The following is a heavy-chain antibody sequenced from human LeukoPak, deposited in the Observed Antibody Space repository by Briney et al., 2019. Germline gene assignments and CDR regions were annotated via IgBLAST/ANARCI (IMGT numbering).Heavy chain of an antibody. J-gene: IGHJ6*02. V-gene: IGHV4-59*01. D-gene: IGHD5-24*01. CDR2: IYYSGST. CDR1: GGSISSYY. CDR3: ARDRDYYGMDV. Sequence: SETLSLTCTVSGGSISSYYWSWIRQPPGKGLEWIGYIYYSGSTNYNPSLESRVTISVDTSKNQFSLKLSSVTAADTAVYYCARDRDYYGMDVWGQGTTVTVSS.